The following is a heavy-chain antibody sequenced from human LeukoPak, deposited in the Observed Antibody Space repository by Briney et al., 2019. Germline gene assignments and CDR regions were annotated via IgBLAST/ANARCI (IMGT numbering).Heavy chain of an antibody. Sequence: SETLSLTCTVSGGSISSHYWRWVRQPPGKGLEWIGYVLDNVRTKDNPPLNSRFTLSADTSKNQFSLRLTSVTAADTAVYYCATIKRGNIFGFFDFWGQGILVTVSS. CDR2: VLDNVRT. CDR1: GGSISSHY. V-gene: IGHV4-59*11. CDR3: ATIKRGNIFGFFDF. J-gene: IGHJ4*02. D-gene: IGHD5-18*01.